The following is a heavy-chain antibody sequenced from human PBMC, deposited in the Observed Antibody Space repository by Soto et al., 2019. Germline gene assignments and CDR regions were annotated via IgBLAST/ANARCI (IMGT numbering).Heavy chain of an antibody. D-gene: IGHD3-10*01. CDR3: AADPFYYASGF. J-gene: IGHJ4*02. Sequence: QVQLVESGGGLVEPGGSLRLSCAASGFKFSDHYMTWIRQAPGKGLEWVSKISGAGTTTYYADSVKGRFTVSRDNAKNSLYLQMNSLRAEDTALYYCAADPFYYASGFWGQGTLVTVSS. CDR1: GFKFSDHY. CDR2: ISGAGTTT. V-gene: IGHV3-11*01.